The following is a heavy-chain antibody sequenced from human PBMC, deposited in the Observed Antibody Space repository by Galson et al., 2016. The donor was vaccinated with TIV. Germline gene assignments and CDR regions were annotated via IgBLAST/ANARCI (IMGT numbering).Heavy chain of an antibody. D-gene: IGHD5-18*01. CDR2: IIAIFGTT. V-gene: IGHV1-69*13. Sequence: SVKVSCKVSGGIFRSHAISWVRQAPGQGLEWMGGIIAIFGTTDYAQKFQGRFTITADEPTSTVYMELSSLRSEDTAVFYCARSGYIHGLVGLPSSFWYLDIWGRGTLVTVSS. CDR1: GGIFRSHA. CDR3: ARSGYIHGLVGLPSSFWYLDI. J-gene: IGHJ2*01.